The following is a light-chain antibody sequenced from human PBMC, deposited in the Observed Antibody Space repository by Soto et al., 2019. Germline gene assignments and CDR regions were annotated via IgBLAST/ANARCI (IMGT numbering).Light chain of an antibody. CDR1: QTISSW. V-gene: IGKV1-5*03. Sequence: DIQMTQSSSTLSGSVGDRVTITCRASQTISSWLAWYQQKKGKAPKLLIYKASTLKSGVPSRFRGSGSGTEFTLTISRLQPDDFQTYYCQHYNSYSEAFGQGTKVDIK. CDR2: KAS. J-gene: IGKJ1*01. CDR3: QHYNSYSEA.